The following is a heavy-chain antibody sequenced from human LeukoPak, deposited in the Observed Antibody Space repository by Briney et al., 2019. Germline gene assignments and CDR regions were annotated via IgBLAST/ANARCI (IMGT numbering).Heavy chain of an antibody. D-gene: IGHD2-15*01. CDR2: IYYSGST. Sequence: PSQTLSLTCTVSGGSISSGGYYWSWIRQHPGKGLEWIGYIYYSGSTYYNPSLKSRVTISVDTSKNQFSLKLSSVTAADTAVYYCAREHEDTTDGGYYYYGMDVWGQGTTVTVSS. CDR1: GGSISSGGYY. V-gene: IGHV4-31*03. J-gene: IGHJ6*02. CDR3: AREHEDTTDGGYYYYGMDV.